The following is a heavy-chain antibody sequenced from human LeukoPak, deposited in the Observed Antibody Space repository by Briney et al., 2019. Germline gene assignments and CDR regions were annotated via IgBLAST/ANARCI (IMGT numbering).Heavy chain of an antibody. CDR3: ARPHSSSWYYFDD. Sequence: SETLSLTCTVSGGSISSSSYYWGWIRQPPGQGLEWIGSIYYSGSTYYNPSLKSRVTISVDTSKNQFSLKLSSVTAADTAVYYCARPHSSSWYYFDDWGQGTLVTVSS. CDR2: IYYSGST. J-gene: IGHJ4*02. D-gene: IGHD6-13*01. CDR1: GGSISSSSYY. V-gene: IGHV4-39*01.